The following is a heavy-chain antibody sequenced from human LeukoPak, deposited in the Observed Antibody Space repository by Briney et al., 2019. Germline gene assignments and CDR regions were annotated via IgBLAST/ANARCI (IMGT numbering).Heavy chain of an antibody. V-gene: IGHV4-31*03. CDR2: IYYTGNT. CDR3: ARSTPAPAAIGYYFDS. Sequence: PSQTLSLTCTVSGGSISGGGYYWSWIRQHPGKGLEWLGYIYYTGNTDYKSSLKSRLTISVDTSKNQFSLKLRSVTAADTAVYYCARSTPAPAAIGYYFDSWGQGTLVTVSS. CDR1: GGSISGGGYY. D-gene: IGHD2-2*02. J-gene: IGHJ4*02.